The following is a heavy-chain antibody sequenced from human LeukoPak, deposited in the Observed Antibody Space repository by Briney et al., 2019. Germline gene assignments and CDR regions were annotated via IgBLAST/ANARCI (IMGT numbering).Heavy chain of an antibody. CDR3: AKEALLSYGDYTYVDY. D-gene: IGHD4-17*01. V-gene: IGHV3-30-3*01. CDR2: ISYDGSNK. Sequence: PGGSLRLSCAASGFTFSSYALHWVRQAPGKGLEWVAVISYDGSNKYYADSVKGRFTISRDNSKNTLYLQMDSLRAEDTAIYYCAKEALLSYGDYTYVDYWGQGTLVTVSS. J-gene: IGHJ4*02. CDR1: GFTFSSYA.